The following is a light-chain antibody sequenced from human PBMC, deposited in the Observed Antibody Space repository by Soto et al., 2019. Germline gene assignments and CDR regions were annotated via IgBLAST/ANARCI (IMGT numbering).Light chain of an antibody. CDR1: QSVLYTSNNNNY. CDR3: QQYYGTPLT. J-gene: IGKJ4*01. CDR2: WAS. Sequence: DIVMTQSPDSLAVSVGERATINCKSSQSVLYTSNNNNYLAWYQQRPGQPPKLLIYWASTRESGVPDRFSGSRSGTDFTLTISSLQAEDVSVYYCQQYYGTPLTFGGGTTVQIK. V-gene: IGKV4-1*01.